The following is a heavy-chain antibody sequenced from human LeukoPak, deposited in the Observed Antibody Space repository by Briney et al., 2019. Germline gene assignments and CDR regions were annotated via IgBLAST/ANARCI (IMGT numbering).Heavy chain of an antibody. V-gene: IGHV1-2*02. CDR3: ARDDDSRGKSFDY. Sequence: ASVKVSCKASGYTFTGYYMHWVRHAPGQGLEWMGWINPNSGGTNYAQKFQGRVTMTRDTSISTAYMELSRLRSDDTAVYYCARDDDSRGKSFDYWGQGTLVTVSS. CDR1: GYTFTGYY. J-gene: IGHJ4*02. D-gene: IGHD3-22*01. CDR2: INPNSGGT.